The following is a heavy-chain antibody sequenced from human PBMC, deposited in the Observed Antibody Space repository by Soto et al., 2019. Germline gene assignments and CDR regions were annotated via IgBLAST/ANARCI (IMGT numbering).Heavy chain of an antibody. CDR1: GLTFSEHY. V-gene: IGHV3-72*01. CDR3: VRAARSGTTHFDY. J-gene: IGHJ4*02. Sequence: EVQLVESGGVLVQPGGSLRLSCVASGLTFSEHYMDWVRQAPGKGLEWVGRSRNKAKSYTTDYAASVKGRFTISRDDSKSSVYLQMNSLETEDTAVYYCVRAARSGTTHFDYWGQGTLVTVSS. D-gene: IGHD1-7*01. CDR2: SRNKAKSYTT.